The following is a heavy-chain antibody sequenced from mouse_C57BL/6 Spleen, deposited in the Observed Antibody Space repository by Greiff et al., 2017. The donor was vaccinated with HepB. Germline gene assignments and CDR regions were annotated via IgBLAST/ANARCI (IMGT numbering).Heavy chain of an antibody. CDR3: TRGTYYSNTWFAY. CDR1: GYTFTDYD. Sequence: QVQLQQSGAELVRPGASVTLSCKASGYTFTDYDMHWVKQTPVHGLEWIGAIDPETGGTAYNQKFKGKAILTADKSSSTAYMELRSLTSEDSAVYYCTRGTYYSNTWFAYWGQGTLVTVSA. D-gene: IGHD2-5*01. J-gene: IGHJ3*01. CDR2: IDPETGGT. V-gene: IGHV1-15*01.